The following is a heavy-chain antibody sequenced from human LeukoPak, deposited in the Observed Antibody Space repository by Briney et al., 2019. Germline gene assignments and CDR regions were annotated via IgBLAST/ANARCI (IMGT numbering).Heavy chain of an antibody. Sequence: SETLSLTCTVSGGSISSSSYYWGWIRQPPGKGLEWIGSIYYSGSTYYNPSLKSRVTISVDTSKNQFSLKLSSVTAADTAVYYCVIAAQTMFDYWGQGTLVTVSS. CDR1: GGSISSSSYY. CDR2: IYYSGST. D-gene: IGHD6-13*01. V-gene: IGHV4-39*01. CDR3: VIAAQTMFDY. J-gene: IGHJ4*02.